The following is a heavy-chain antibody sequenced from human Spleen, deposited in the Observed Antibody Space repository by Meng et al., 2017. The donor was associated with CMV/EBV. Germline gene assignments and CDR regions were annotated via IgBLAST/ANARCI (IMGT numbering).Heavy chain of an antibody. D-gene: IGHD6-6*01. CDR3: AKDKRMATRPGFYGMDV. J-gene: IGHJ6*02. Sequence: SETLSLTCTVSGGSVSSGSYYWSWIRQPPGKGLEWIGFIYYSGSTNYNPSLKSRVTISVDTSKNQFSLRLSSVTAADTALYYCAKDKRMATRPGFYGMDVWGQGTTVTVSS. CDR1: GGSVSSGSYY. V-gene: IGHV4-61*01. CDR2: IYYSGST.